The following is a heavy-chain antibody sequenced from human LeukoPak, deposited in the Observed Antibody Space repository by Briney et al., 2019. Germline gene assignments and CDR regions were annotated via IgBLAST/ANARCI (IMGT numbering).Heavy chain of an antibody. CDR2: ICYSGST. CDR1: GGSISSYY. D-gene: IGHD1-26*01. Sequence: PSETLSLTCTVSGGSISSYYWSWIRQPPGKGLEWIGYICYSGSTNYNPSLKSRVTISVDTSKNQFSLKLSSVTAADTAVYYCARHISGSYSFYFDYWGQGTLVTVSS. CDR3: ARHISGSYSFYFDY. J-gene: IGHJ4*02. V-gene: IGHV4-59*08.